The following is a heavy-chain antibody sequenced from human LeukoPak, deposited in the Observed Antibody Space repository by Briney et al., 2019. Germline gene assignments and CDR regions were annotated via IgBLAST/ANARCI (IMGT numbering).Heavy chain of an antibody. V-gene: IGHV3-21*01. J-gene: IGHJ4*02. D-gene: IGHD1-26*01. CDR1: GFTFSSYT. CDR2: VTSSSTYI. Sequence: GGSLRLSCATSGFTFSSYTMNWVRQAPGKGLEWVSSVTSSSTYIYYADSVKGRFTISRDNAKNSLHLQMNSLRAEDTAVHYCARGGELLRPADYWGQGTLVTVSS. CDR3: ARGGELLRPADY.